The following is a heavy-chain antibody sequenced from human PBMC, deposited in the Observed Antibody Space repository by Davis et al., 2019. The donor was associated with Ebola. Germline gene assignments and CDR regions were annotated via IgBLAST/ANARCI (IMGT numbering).Heavy chain of an antibody. D-gene: IGHD5-12*01. CDR2: INHSGST. V-gene: IGHV4-34*01. J-gene: IGHJ6*02. CDR1: GGSFSGYY. CDR3: AGGAARYSGYDFTYYYYGMDV. Sequence: PSETLSLTCAVYGGSFSGYYWSWIRQPPGKGLEWIREINHSGSTKSNPSLKSRVTISVATSKNQFSLKLSSVTAAETAVYYCAGGAARYSGYDFTYYYYGMDVWGQGTTVTVSS.